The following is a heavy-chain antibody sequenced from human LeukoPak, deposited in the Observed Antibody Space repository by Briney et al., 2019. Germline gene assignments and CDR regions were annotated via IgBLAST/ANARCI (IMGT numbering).Heavy chain of an antibody. CDR1: GYSISSTNS. CDR2: IFHSGTT. V-gene: IGHV4-38-2*02. Sequence: SETLSLTYTVSGYSISSTNSWGWIRQPPGKGLEWIGNIFHSGTTYYNASLKSRVTISLDTSKNHFSLNLNSVTAADTAVYYCARGPTYQPIDYWGQGTLVTVSS. J-gene: IGHJ4*02. CDR3: ARGPTYQPIDY. D-gene: IGHD2-2*01.